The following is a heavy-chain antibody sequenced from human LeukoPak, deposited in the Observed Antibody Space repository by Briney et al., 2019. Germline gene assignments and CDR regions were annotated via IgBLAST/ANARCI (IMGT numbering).Heavy chain of an antibody. Sequence: SETLSLTCAVYGGSFSGYYWSWLRQPPGKGLEWIGEINHSGSTNYNPSLKSRVTISVDTTKNQFSLKLSSVTGADTAVYYCARGPPKVVVVAAYDAFDIWGQGTMVTVSS. CDR2: INHSGST. V-gene: IGHV4-34*01. J-gene: IGHJ3*02. D-gene: IGHD2-15*01. CDR1: GGSFSGYY. CDR3: ARGPPKVVVVAAYDAFDI.